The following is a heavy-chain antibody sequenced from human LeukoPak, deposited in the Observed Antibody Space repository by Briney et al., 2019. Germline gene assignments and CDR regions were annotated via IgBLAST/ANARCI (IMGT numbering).Heavy chain of an antibody. CDR2: IIPILGIA. D-gene: IGHD6-19*01. Sequence: SVKVSCKASGGTFSSYAISWVRQAPGQGLEWMGRIIPILGIANYAQKFQGRVTITADKSTSTAYMELSSLRSEDTAVYYCARTSPPQWLLLELNPTGAFDIWGQGTMVTVSS. V-gene: IGHV1-69*04. J-gene: IGHJ3*02. CDR3: ARTSPPQWLLLELNPTGAFDI. CDR1: GGTFSSYA.